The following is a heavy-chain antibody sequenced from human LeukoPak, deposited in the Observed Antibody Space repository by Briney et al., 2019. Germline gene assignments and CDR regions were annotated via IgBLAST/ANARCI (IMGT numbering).Heavy chain of an antibody. CDR2: IFPSGGEI. CDR1: GFTFSSYA. CDR3: ATYRQVLLPFES. D-gene: IGHD2-8*02. V-gene: IGHV3-23*01. J-gene: IGHJ4*02. Sequence: GGTLRLSCVASGFTFSSYAVSWVLQAPGNGLERFSSIFPSGGEIHYADSVRGRFTISRDNSKSTLSLQMNSLRAEDTAIYYCATYRQVLLPFESWGQGTLVTVSS.